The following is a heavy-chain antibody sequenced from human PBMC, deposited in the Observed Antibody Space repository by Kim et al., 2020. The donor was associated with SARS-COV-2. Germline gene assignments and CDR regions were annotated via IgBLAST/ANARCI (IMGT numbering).Heavy chain of an antibody. D-gene: IGHD3-3*01. Sequence: YIFDADSVKGRFTISRDNAKNSVYLQMNSLRAEDTAVYYCARSTIFGVAEFWGQGTLVTVSS. CDR2: YI. J-gene: IGHJ4*02. CDR3: ARSTIFGVAEF. V-gene: IGHV3-21*01.